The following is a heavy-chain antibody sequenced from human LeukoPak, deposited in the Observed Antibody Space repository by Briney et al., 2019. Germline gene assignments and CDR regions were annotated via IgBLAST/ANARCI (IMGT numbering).Heavy chain of an antibody. D-gene: IGHD3-10*01. CDR3: ARDREVSGFGELFSYYYYYMDV. Sequence: PSQTLSLTCTVSGDSISSGDYYWSWIRQPAGKGLEWIGRISSSGSTNYNPSLKSRVTISVDTSKNQFSLKLSSVTAADTAVYYCARDREVSGFGELFSYYYYYMDVWGKGTTVTISS. CDR1: GDSISSGDYY. CDR2: ISSSGST. V-gene: IGHV4-61*02. J-gene: IGHJ6*03.